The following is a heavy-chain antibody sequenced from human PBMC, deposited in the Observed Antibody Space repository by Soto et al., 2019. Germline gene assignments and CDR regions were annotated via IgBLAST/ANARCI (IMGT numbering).Heavy chain of an antibody. D-gene: IGHD3-9*01. CDR2: ISAYNGNT. Sequence: GASVKVSCKASGYTSTSYGISWVRQAPGQGLEWMGWISAYNGNTNYAQKLQGRVTMTTDTSTSTAYMELRSLRSDDTAVYYCARLYYDILTGYYTFDYWGQGTLVTVSS. CDR3: ARLYYDILTGYYTFDY. J-gene: IGHJ4*02. V-gene: IGHV1-18*01. CDR1: GYTSTSYG.